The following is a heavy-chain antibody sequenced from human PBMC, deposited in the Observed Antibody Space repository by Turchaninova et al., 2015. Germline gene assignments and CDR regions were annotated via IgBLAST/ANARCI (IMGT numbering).Heavy chain of an antibody. D-gene: IGHD3-16*01. Sequence: EVQLVESGGGLVQPGGSLRLSCVASGFTYTTYWMSWVRQAPGKGLEWVANIKQDGSEKNYVDYVKGRFTISRDNGKNSLYLQMNSLRGEDTAVYYCARRGEMFDYWGQGTMVTVSS. CDR1: GFTYTTYW. CDR2: IKQDGSEK. CDR3: ARRGEMFDY. V-gene: IGHV3-7*03. J-gene: IGHJ4*02.